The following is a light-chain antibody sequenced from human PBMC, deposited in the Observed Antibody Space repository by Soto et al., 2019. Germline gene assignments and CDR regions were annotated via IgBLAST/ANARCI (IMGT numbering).Light chain of an antibody. J-gene: IGKJ2*01. CDR1: QNINSW. V-gene: IGKV1-5*03. CDR3: QHYNQYPYT. Sequence: DVQMTQSPSTLSVSVGDRVTITCRASQNINSWLAWYQQKPGKAPNLLIYEASNLESGVPSRFSGSASGTEFTLPISSLQPDDFATYYCQHYNQYPYTFGQGTKLEIK. CDR2: EAS.